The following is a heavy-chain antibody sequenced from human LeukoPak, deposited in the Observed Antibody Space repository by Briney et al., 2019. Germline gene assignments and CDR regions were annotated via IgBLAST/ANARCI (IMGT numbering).Heavy chain of an antibody. V-gene: IGHV4-31*03. Sequence: SQTLSLTCTVSGGSISSGGYYWSWIRQHPGKGLEWIGYIYYSGSTYYNPSLKSRVTISVDTSKNQFSLKLSSVTAADTAVYYCAREENFPGYSYGYGYYYYGVDVWGQGTTVTVSS. CDR2: IYYSGST. CDR3: AREENFPGYSYGYGYYYYGVDV. J-gene: IGHJ6*02. D-gene: IGHD5-18*01. CDR1: GGSISSGGYY.